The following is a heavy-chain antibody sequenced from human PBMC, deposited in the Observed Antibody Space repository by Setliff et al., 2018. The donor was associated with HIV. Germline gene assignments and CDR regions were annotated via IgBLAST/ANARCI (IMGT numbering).Heavy chain of an antibody. Sequence: GASVKVSCKASGYTFTRYFMHCVRQAPGQGLEWLGTINPSGGSTWYAQKFQGRVTMTGDTSTNTLYMELSSLRSEDTAVYYCARRVRAGNDHSFDYWGQGTLVTVSS. CDR3: ARRVRAGNDHSFDY. D-gene: IGHD6-13*01. CDR1: GYTFTRYF. V-gene: IGHV1-46*01. CDR2: INPSGGST. J-gene: IGHJ4*02.